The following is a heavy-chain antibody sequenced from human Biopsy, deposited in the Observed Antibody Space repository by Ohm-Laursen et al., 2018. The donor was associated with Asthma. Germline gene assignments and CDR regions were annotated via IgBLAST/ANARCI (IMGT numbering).Heavy chain of an antibody. D-gene: IGHD3-3*01. CDR1: GGSMTPTSHY. CDR2: ISYGGKT. CDR3: ARRITIFGVVQKDHGMDA. J-gene: IGHJ6*02. Sequence: GTLSLTCPVSGGSMTPTSHYWDWIRQAPGKGLEWIGYISYGGKTSYNPSLKNRVTISGDTSKNQFSLRLTSETAADTAVYFCARRITIFGVVQKDHGMDAWGQGTTVIVSS. V-gene: IGHV4-39*01.